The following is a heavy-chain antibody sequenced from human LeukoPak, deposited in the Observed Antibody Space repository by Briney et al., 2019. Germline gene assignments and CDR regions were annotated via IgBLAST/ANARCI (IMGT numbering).Heavy chain of an antibody. CDR2: ISSSGGST. CDR1: GFTFSSYA. D-gene: IGHD3-10*01. Sequence: GRSLRLSCAASGFTFSSYAMSWVRQAPGKGLEWVSAISSSGGSTYYAASVKGRFTISRDNSKNTVYLQMNSLRVEDTAVYYCARARGEDVTNWFDPWGQGTLVTVSS. V-gene: IGHV3-23*01. CDR3: ARARGEDVTNWFDP. J-gene: IGHJ5*02.